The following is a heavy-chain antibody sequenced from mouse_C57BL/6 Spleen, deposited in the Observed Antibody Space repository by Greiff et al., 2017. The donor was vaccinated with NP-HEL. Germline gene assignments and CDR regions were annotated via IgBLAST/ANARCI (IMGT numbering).Heavy chain of an antibody. CDR3: ARFGWLLPLDY. J-gene: IGHJ2*01. D-gene: IGHD2-3*01. Sequence: VQLQQSGPELVKPGASVKISCKASGYTFTDYYMNWVKQSHGKSLEWIGDINPNNGGTSYNQKFKGKATLTVDKSSSTAYMELRSLTSEDSAVYYCARFGWLLPLDYWGQGTTLTVSS. CDR1: GYTFTDYY. V-gene: IGHV1-26*01. CDR2: INPNNGGT.